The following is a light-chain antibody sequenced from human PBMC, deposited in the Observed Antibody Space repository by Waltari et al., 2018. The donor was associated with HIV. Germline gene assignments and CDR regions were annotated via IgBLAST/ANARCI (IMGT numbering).Light chain of an antibody. J-gene: IGLJ3*02. CDR3: VLYMGSGIWV. V-gene: IGLV8-61*01. CDR1: SGSVSTSYY. Sequence: QAVVTQEPSFSVSPGGTVTLTCGLSSGSVSTSYYPSWYQQTPGQAPRTLNSSTNIRSSGFPVRFSGSIHGNQAALTITGAQADDESDYYCVLYMGSGIWVFGGGTKVTVL. CDR2: STN.